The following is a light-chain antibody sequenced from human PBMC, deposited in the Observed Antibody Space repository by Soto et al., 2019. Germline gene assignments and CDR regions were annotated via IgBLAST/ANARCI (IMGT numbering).Light chain of an antibody. CDR2: EVS. Sequence: QSALTQPASVSGSPGQSITISCTGTSSDVGGYNYVSWYQQHPGKAPKLMIYEVSNRPSGVSNRFSGSKSGNTASLTISGLQAEDEADYYCNSHTSGDFRVFGTGTKVTVL. CDR1: SSDVGGYNY. V-gene: IGLV2-14*01. CDR3: NSHTSGDFRV. J-gene: IGLJ1*01.